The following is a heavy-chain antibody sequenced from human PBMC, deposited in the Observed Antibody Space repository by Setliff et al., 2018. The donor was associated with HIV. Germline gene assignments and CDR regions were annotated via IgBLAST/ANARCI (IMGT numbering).Heavy chain of an antibody. D-gene: IGHD6-6*01. V-gene: IGHV4-34*01. CDR1: GESFSGYY. Sequence: SETLSLTCAVYGESFSGYYWTWIRQPPGKGLEWIGEVNHSGNTNYNPSLTSRVTISVDTSKNKFSLKMRSVTAADTAVYYCARVPPEYSSSSQAFDIWGQGTKVTVSS. CDR3: ARVPPEYSSSSQAFDI. J-gene: IGHJ3*02. CDR2: VNHSGNT.